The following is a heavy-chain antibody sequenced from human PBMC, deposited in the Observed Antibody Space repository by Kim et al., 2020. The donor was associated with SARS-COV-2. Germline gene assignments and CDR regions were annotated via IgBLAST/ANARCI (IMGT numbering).Heavy chain of an antibody. V-gene: IGHV4-39*01. CDR2: MYYNGNT. CDR1: GGSISSTSYY. Sequence: SETLSLTCTVSGGSISSTSYYWGWIRQPPGKGLEWIGTMYYNGNTYYNPSLRSRVTMSMDTSRNHFSLQLTSVTAADTAVNYCARHPEANWFDPLGQG. J-gene: IGHJ5*02. CDR3: ARHPEANWFDP.